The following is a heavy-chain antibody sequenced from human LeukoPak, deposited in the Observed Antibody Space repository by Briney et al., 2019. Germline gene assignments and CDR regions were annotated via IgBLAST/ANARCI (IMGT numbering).Heavy chain of an antibody. CDR1: GGSISSSGYY. J-gene: IGHJ6*02. D-gene: IGHD5-18*01. V-gene: IGHV4-31*03. CDR3: ARGRGYSYGSRYYYGMDV. CDR2: IYYSGNT. Sequence: SQTLSLTCTVSGGSISSSGYYWSWIRQRPGKGLEWIGYIYYSGNTYYNPSLKSRVTISLEMSKTHFSLKLSSVTAADTAVYYCARGRGYSYGSRYYYGMDVWGQGTTVIVSS.